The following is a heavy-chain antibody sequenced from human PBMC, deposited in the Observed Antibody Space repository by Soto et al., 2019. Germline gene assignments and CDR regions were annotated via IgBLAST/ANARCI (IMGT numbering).Heavy chain of an antibody. J-gene: IGHJ3*02. D-gene: IGHD6-13*01. V-gene: IGHV4-31*03. Sequence: SETLSLTCTVSGGSISSGGYYWSWIRQHPGKGLEWIGYIYYSGSTYYNPSLKSRVTISVDTSKNQFSLKLSSVTAADTAVFYCARARYSSSWYDAFDIWGQGTIVTVSS. CDR2: IYYSGST. CDR3: ARARYSSSWYDAFDI. CDR1: GGSISSGGYY.